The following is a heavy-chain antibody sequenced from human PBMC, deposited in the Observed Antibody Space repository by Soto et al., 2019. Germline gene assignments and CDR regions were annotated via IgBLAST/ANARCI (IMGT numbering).Heavy chain of an antibody. D-gene: IGHD3-3*01. J-gene: IGHJ6*02. Sequence: PGGSRRPACPPSAFTSSTYDMHWVSHATEKGLAWVSAIGTAGDTYYPGSVKGRFTISRENAKNSLYLKMNSLRAGDTAVYYCARRLHYDFWRGSGYGIDVWGQGTTVTVSS. CDR2: IGTAGDT. V-gene: IGHV3-13*01. CDR1: AFTSSTYD. CDR3: ARRLHYDFWRGSGYGIDV.